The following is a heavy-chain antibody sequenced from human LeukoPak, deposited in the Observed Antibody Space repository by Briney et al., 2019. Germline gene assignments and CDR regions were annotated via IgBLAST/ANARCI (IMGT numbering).Heavy chain of an antibody. CDR3: AKDIRDGYGAYYGMDV. CDR2: ISYDGSNK. Sequence: GGSLRLSCAASGLTFSSYAMTWVRQAPGKGLEWVAVISYDGSNKYYADSVKGRFTISRDNSKNTLYLQMNSLRAEDTAVYYCAKDIRDGYGAYYGMDVWGQGTTVTVSS. J-gene: IGHJ6*02. CDR1: GLTFSSYA. V-gene: IGHV3-30*18. D-gene: IGHD5-24*01.